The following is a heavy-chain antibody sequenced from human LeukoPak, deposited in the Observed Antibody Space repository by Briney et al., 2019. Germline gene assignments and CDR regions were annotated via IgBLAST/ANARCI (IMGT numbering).Heavy chain of an antibody. V-gene: IGHV1-2*02. CDR2: INPNSGGT. Sequence: ASVKVSCKASGYTFTGYYMHWVRQAPGQGLEWMGWINPNSGGTEYAEKFQGRVTMTRDTSISTAYMELSRLRSDDTAVFYCARDSYDILTGFQWGQGTQVTVSS. D-gene: IGHD3-9*01. CDR1: GYTFTGYY. J-gene: IGHJ4*02. CDR3: ARDSYDILTGFQ.